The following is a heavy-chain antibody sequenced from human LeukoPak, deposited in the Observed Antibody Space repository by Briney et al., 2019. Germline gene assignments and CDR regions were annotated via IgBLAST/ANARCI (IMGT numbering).Heavy chain of an antibody. CDR3: ARDRGITMIVTRGYLDY. V-gene: IGHV4-38-2*02. J-gene: IGHJ4*02. D-gene: IGHD3-22*01. Sequence: SETLSLTCSVSGYSISSGYYWGWIRQPPGKGLEWIGSIYHSGNTYYNPSLKSRVTISVDTSKNHFSLKLSSVTAADTAVYYCARDRGITMIVTRGYLDYWGQGTLVTVSS. CDR2: IYHSGNT. CDR1: GYSISSGYY.